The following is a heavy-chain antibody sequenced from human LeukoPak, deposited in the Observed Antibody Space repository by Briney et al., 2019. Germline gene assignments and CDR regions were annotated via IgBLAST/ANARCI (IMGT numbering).Heavy chain of an antibody. V-gene: IGHV3-21*01. Sequence: GVSLRLSCAASGFTFSSYSMNWVRQAPGKGLEWVSSISSSSSYIYYADSVKGRFTISRDNAKNSLYLQMNSLRAEDTAVYYCARAPPDDAFDIWGQGTMVTVSS. J-gene: IGHJ3*02. CDR1: GFTFSSYS. CDR2: ISSSSSYI. CDR3: ARAPPDDAFDI.